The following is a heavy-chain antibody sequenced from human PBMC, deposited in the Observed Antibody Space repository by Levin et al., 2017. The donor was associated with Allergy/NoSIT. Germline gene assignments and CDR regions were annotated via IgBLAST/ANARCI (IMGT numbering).Heavy chain of an antibody. Sequence: SVKVSCKASGGTFSSYAISWVRQAPGQGLEWMGGIIPIFGTANYAQKFQGRVTITADKSTSTAYMELSSLRSEDTAVYYCARVPGCSGGSCHLGMDVWGKGTTVTVSS. V-gene: IGHV1-69*06. CDR3: ARVPGCSGGSCHLGMDV. CDR1: GGTFSSYA. J-gene: IGHJ6*03. D-gene: IGHD2-15*01. CDR2: IIPIFGTA.